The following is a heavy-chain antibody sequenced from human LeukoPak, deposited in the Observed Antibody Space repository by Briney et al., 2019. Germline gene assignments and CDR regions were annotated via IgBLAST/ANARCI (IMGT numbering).Heavy chain of an antibody. D-gene: IGHD3-3*01. Sequence: GASVKVSCKASGYTFTSYGISWVRQAPGQGLEWMGWISAYNGNTNYAQKLQGRVTMTTDTSTSTAYMELRSLRSDDTAVYYCARMVRYYDFWSGYYRPDYFDYWGQGTLVTVSS. V-gene: IGHV1-18*01. CDR3: ARMVRYYDFWSGYYRPDYFDY. CDR1: GYTFTSYG. J-gene: IGHJ4*02. CDR2: ISAYNGNT.